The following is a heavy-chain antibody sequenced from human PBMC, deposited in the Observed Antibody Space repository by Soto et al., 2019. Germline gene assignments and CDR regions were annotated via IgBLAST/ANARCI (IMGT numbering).Heavy chain of an antibody. Sequence: QVQLVQSGAEVKKPGASVKVSCKASGYTFTGYYMHWVRQAPGQGLEWMGWINPNSGGTNYAQKFQGWVTMTRDTSISTAYMELSRLRSDDTAVYYCERGLPGSTKRANWFDRWGQGTLVTVSS. CDR3: ERGLPGSTKRANWFDR. CDR1: GYTFTGYY. D-gene: IGHD3-10*01. V-gene: IGHV1-2*04. J-gene: IGHJ5*02. CDR2: INPNSGGT.